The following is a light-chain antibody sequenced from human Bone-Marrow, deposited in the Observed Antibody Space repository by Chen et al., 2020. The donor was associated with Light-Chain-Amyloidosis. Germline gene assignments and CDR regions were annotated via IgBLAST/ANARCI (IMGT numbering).Light chain of an antibody. CDR2: GAS. CDR3: QQRSNWPLT. Sequence: ELVLTQSPATLSLSPGERATLSCRASQSLDTYLVWYQQKPGQPPRPLISGASTRASGIPARFSGSGSGTDFTLTISSLEPEDFAVYYCQQRSNWPLTFGGGTKVEI. CDR1: QSLDTY. J-gene: IGKJ4*01. V-gene: IGKV3-11*01.